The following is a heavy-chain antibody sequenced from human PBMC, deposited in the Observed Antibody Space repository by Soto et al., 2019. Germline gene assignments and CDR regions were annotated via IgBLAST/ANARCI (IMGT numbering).Heavy chain of an antibody. CDR2: VIPIFGTA. J-gene: IGHJ6*02. CDR3: ATSPYYDFWSGYYYYYGMDV. Sequence: SVKVSCKASGGTFSSYAISWVRQAPGQGLEWMGGVIPIFGTANYAQKFQGRVTITADESTSTAYMELSSLRSEDTAVYYCATSPYYDFWSGYYYYYGMDVWGQGTTVTVSS. V-gene: IGHV1-69*13. CDR1: GGTFSSYA. D-gene: IGHD3-3*01.